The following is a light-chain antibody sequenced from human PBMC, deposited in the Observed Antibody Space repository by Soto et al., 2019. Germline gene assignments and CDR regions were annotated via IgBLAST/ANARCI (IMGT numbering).Light chain of an antibody. Sequence: GDRVTITCRASQTITTWMAWYQQKPGKAPKLLVYDASTLQSGVATRFSGSGSGTDFTLTISRLEPEDFAVYYCQQYGSSPWTFGQGTKVDIK. CDR2: DAS. CDR1: QTITTW. V-gene: IGKV1-5*01. CDR3: QQYGSSPWT. J-gene: IGKJ1*01.